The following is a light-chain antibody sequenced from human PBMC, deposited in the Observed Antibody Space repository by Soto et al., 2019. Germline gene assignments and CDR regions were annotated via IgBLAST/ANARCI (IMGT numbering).Light chain of an antibody. CDR2: LAS. Sequence: DIVMTQSPLSLPVTPGESASISCRSSQTLLYRNGNNYLNWYMQKPGQSPQLLIFLASNRASGVPDRFSGSGXGXXXXXRXXXVXAXDVGVYYCMQALQSPLTFGGGTKVEIK. CDR3: MQALQSPLT. J-gene: IGKJ4*01. V-gene: IGKV2-28*01. CDR1: QTLLYRNGNNY.